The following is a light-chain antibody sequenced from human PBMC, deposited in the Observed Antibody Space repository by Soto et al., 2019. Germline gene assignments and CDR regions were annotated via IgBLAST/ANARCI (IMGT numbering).Light chain of an antibody. CDR1: SSDVGGYNY. V-gene: IGLV2-14*01. J-gene: IGLJ1*01. CDR3: CSYTTSNTRQIV. Sequence: QSVLTQPASVSGSPGQSITISCTGTSSDVGGYNYVSWYQQHPGKAPKFMIYDVSNRPSGVSNSFSGSKSGNTASLTISGLQAEDEADYYCCSYTTSNTRQIVFGTGTKVTVL. CDR2: DVS.